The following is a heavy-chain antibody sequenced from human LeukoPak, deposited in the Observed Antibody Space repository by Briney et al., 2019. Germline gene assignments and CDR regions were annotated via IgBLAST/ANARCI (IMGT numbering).Heavy chain of an antibody. V-gene: IGHV3-74*01. Sequence: GGSLRLSCAASGFTFSNYWMHWVRQAPGKGLVWVSRIDTDGTDTAYADSVKGRFTIFRDNAKNTLYLQMNSLRAEDTAVYYCARPRAYDSRDLDYWGQGALVTVSS. J-gene: IGHJ4*02. D-gene: IGHD3-16*01. CDR2: IDTDGTDT. CDR1: GFTFSNYW. CDR3: ARPRAYDSRDLDY.